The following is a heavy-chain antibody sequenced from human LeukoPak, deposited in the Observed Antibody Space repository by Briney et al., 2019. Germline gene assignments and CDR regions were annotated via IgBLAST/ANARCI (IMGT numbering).Heavy chain of an antibody. CDR3: ARGYYGSGLFDY. CDR2: IYYSGST. Sequence: SETLSLTCTVSGGSISSYYWSWIRQPPGKGLEWIGYIYYSGSTNYNPSLKSRVTISVDTSKNQFSLKLSSVTAADTAVYYCARGYYGSGLFDYWGQGTLVTVSS. CDR1: GGSISSYY. J-gene: IGHJ4*02. D-gene: IGHD3-10*01. V-gene: IGHV4-59*01.